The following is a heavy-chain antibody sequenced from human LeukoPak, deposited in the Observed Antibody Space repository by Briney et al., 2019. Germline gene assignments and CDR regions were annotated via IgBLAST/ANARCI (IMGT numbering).Heavy chain of an antibody. Sequence: SETLSLTCTVSGGSISGGSYYWTWIRQPAGKGLEWIGRMYTSGSTSYNPSLKSRVTILVDTAKNQFSLKLSSVTAADTAVYYCARGRGYSAFGAWGQGTLGTVSS. D-gene: IGHD5-12*01. V-gene: IGHV4-61*02. J-gene: IGHJ5*02. CDR1: GGSISGGSYY. CDR3: ARGRGYSAFGA. CDR2: MYTSGST.